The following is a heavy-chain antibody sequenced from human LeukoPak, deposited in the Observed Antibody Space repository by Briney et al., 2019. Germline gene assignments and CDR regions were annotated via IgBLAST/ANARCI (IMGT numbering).Heavy chain of an antibody. D-gene: IGHD1-26*01. V-gene: IGHV3-48*01. CDR2: ISSSSDTI. J-gene: IGHJ4*02. CDR1: GFTFSSYS. CDR3: ARGWSGSYPNYFDY. Sequence: GGSLRLSCAASGFTFSSYSMNCVRQAPGKGLEWVSYISSSSDTIYYADSVKGRFTISRDNAKNSLYLQMNSLRGEDTAVYYCARGWSGSYPNYFDYWGQGTLVTVSS.